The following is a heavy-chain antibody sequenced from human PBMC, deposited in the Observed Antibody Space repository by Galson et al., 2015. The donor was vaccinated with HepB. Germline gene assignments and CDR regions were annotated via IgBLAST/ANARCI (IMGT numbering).Heavy chain of an antibody. CDR2: IYPGDSDT. D-gene: IGHD3-10*01. CDR3: ARQSPMVRDPFDY. J-gene: IGHJ4*02. CDR1: GFTFTTYW. V-gene: IGHV5-51*01. Sequence: QSGAEVKKPGESLTISCKASGFTFTTYWIGWVRQVPGKGLEWLGMIYPGDSDTRYSPPFQGQVTISADKSISTAYLHLSSLRASDTAMYYCARQSPMVRDPFDYWGQGTLVTVSS.